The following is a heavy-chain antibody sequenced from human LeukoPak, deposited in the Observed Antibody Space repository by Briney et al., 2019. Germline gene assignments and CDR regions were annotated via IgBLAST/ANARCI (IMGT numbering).Heavy chain of an antibody. Sequence: SETLSLTCTVSGASISNYYWSWIRQPPGKGLECIGYVSYSGRTNHNPSLKSRVTISADTSKNQFSLKLTSVTAADTAVYYCARHERDAENFGYWGQGTLVTVSS. CDR2: VSYSGRT. D-gene: IGHD1-1*01. J-gene: IGHJ4*02. CDR1: GASISNYY. V-gene: IGHV4-59*08. CDR3: ARHERDAENFGY.